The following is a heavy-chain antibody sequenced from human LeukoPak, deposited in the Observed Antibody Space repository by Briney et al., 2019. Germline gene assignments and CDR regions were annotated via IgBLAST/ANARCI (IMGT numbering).Heavy chain of an antibody. CDR1: GYSISSGYY. J-gene: IGHJ4*02. CDR2: IYHSGST. V-gene: IGHV4-38-2*02. Sequence: SETLSLTCTVSGYSISSGYYWGWIRQPPGKGLEWIGSIYHSGSTYYNPSLKSRVTISVDTSKNQFSLKLSSVTAADTAVYYCARGLRYFDWFGPIYWGQGTLVTVSS. CDR3: ARGLRYFDWFGPIY. D-gene: IGHD3-9*01.